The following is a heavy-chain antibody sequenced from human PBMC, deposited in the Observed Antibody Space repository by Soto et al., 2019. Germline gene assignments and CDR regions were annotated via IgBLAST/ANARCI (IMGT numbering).Heavy chain of an antibody. V-gene: IGHV3-74*01. CDR2: LTGGTAT. J-gene: IGHJ4*02. D-gene: IGHD1-1*01. CDR1: GFTFTNNW. Sequence: EVQLVESGGDLVQPGGSLRLSCAVSGFTFTNNWIHWVRQAPGKGLLWVSRLTGGTATGYADSVRGRFTISGDAAKNTLYLQMNDLRAEDTAVYYYTTVFDYWGRGTLVTVSS. CDR3: TTVFDY.